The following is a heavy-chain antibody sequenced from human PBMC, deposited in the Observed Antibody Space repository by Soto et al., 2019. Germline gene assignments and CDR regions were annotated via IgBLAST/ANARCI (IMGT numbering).Heavy chain of an antibody. Sequence: EVQLVESGGGLVQPGGSLRLSCAASGFTVSSNYMSWVRQAPGKGLEWVSVIYSGGSTYYADSVKGRFTISRDNSKNTLYLQMNSLRAEDTAVYYCARDYYGSGSPVDYWGQGTLVTVSS. D-gene: IGHD3-10*01. CDR1: GFTVSSNY. CDR2: IYSGGST. J-gene: IGHJ4*02. V-gene: IGHV3-66*01. CDR3: ARDYYGSGSPVDY.